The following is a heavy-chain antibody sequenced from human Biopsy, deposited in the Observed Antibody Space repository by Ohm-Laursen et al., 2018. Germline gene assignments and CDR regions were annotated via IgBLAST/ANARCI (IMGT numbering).Heavy chain of an antibody. V-gene: IGHV4-38-2*01. Sequence: TLSLTCAVSGYSISSGYYWGWIRQPPGKGLEWIGDITQSGSTNYSPSLKSRVTISVDTAKKQFSLSLRPVTAADTAVYYCARVPLPGIGAAYQGRFLYGMDVWGQGTTVSVSS. J-gene: IGHJ6*02. CDR3: ARVPLPGIGAAYQGRFLYGMDV. D-gene: IGHD6-13*01. CDR1: GYSISSGYY. CDR2: ITQSGST.